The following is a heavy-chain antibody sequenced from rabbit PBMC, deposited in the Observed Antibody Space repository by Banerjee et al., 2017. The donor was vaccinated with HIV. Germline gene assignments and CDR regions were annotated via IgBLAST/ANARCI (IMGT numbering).Heavy chain of an antibody. D-gene: IGHD6-1*01. V-gene: IGHV1S43*01. Sequence: QEQLVESGGGLVQPGGSLKLSCKASGLDFSTYCMCWVRQAPGKGLEWIGCIYTGSGGTWDASWVNGRFTISRSTSLNTVDLKMTSLTATDTATYFCASSGVAGYDYTTTGYFKLWGPGTLVTVS. CDR1: GLDFSTYC. CDR2: IYTGSGGT. CDR3: ASSGVAGYDYTTTGYFKL. J-gene: IGHJ4*01.